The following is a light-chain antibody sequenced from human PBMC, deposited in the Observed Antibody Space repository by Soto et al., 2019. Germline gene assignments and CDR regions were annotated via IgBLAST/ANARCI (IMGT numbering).Light chain of an antibody. CDR3: QQYGDSPYT. CDR2: DAS. Sequence: ESVLTQSPGTLSLSPGEGATLSCRASQSVNTDYLAWYQQKPDQAPRLLIYDASSRATGIPDRFSGSGSGTDFTLTISRLEPEDFAVYYCQQYGDSPYTFGPGTKVDIK. V-gene: IGKV3-20*01. CDR1: QSVNTDY. J-gene: IGKJ3*01.